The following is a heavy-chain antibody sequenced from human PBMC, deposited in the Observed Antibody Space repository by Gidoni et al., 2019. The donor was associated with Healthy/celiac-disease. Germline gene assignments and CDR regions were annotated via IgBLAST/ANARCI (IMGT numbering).Heavy chain of an antibody. CDR3: ARIRDGGSSSERTNDY. Sequence: QVTLKESGPVLVKPTETLTLTCTVSGFSLSNARMGVSWIRQPPGKALEWLAHIFSNDEKSYSTSLKSRLTISKDTSKSQVVLTMTNMDPVDTATYYCARIRDGGSSSERTNDYWGQGTLVTVSS. J-gene: IGHJ4*02. CDR1: GFSLSNARMG. CDR2: IFSNDEK. V-gene: IGHV2-26*01. D-gene: IGHD6-6*01.